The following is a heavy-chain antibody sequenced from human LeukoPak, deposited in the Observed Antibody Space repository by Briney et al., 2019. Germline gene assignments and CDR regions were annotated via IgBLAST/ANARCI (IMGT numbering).Heavy chain of an antibody. Sequence: ASVKVSCKASGGTFSSYAISWVRQAPGQGLEWMGGIIPIFGTANYAQKFQGRVTITADESTSTAYMELSSLRSEDTAVYYCATDPPRRCSSGWYGNFWGQGTLVTVSS. CDR2: IIPIFGTA. CDR3: ATDPPRRCSSGWYGNF. CDR1: GGTFSSYA. D-gene: IGHD6-19*01. V-gene: IGHV1-69*13. J-gene: IGHJ4*02.